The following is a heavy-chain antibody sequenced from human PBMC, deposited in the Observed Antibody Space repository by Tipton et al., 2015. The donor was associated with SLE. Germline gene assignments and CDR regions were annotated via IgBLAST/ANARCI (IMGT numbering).Heavy chain of an antibody. Sequence: TLSLTCTVSAGSISSTTYYWGWIRQPPGKGLEWIGSIYHSGNSYYNPSLKSRLSMSIDTSKNQVFLRLSSVTAADTAVYYCARHDYDSNGYYQHYFDYWGQGTLVTVSS. CDR2: IYHSGNS. CDR1: AGSISSTTYY. V-gene: IGHV4-39*01. J-gene: IGHJ4*02. CDR3: ARHDYDSNGYYQHYFDY. D-gene: IGHD3-22*01.